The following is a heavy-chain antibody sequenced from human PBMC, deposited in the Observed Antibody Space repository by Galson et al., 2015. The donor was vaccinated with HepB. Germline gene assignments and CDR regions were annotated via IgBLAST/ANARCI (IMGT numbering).Heavy chain of an antibody. J-gene: IGHJ6*02. V-gene: IGHV1-69*13. D-gene: IGHD2-15*01. CDR3: ARGGECSGGSCHSLSYYGMDV. CDR1: GGTFSSYA. CDR2: IIPIFGTA. Sequence: SVKVSCKASGGTFSSYAISWVRQAPGQGLEWMGGIIPIFGTANYAQKFQGRVTITADESTSTAYMELSSLRSEDTAVYYCARGGECSGGSCHSLSYYGMDVWGQGTTVTVSS.